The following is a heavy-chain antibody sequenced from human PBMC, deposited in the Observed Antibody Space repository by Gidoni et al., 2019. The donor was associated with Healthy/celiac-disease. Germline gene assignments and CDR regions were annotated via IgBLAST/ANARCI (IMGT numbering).Heavy chain of an antibody. V-gene: IGHV3-23*01. J-gene: IGHJ4*02. Sequence: EVQLLESGGGLVQPGGSLRLSCAASGFTFSSYAMSWVRQAPGKGLEWVSALSGSGGSTYYADSVTGRFTISRDNSKNTLYLQMNRLRAEDTAVYYCAKDHSSSFDYWCQVTLVTVSS. CDR2: LSGSGGST. CDR3: AKDHSSSFDY. CDR1: GFTFSSYA. D-gene: IGHD6-6*01.